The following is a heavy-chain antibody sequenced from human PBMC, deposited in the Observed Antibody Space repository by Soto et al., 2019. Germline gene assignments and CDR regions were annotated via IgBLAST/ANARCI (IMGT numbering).Heavy chain of an antibody. CDR2: IYYSGST. CDR1: GGSISRGGYF. Sequence: SETLSLTCTVSGGSISRGGYFWSWIRQHPGKGLEWIGYIYYSGSTYYNPSLKSRVTISVDTSKNQFSLKLSSVTAADTAVYYCARVYGDCFDYWGQGTLVTVSS. J-gene: IGHJ4*02. V-gene: IGHV4-31*03. CDR3: ARVYGDCFDY. D-gene: IGHD4-17*01.